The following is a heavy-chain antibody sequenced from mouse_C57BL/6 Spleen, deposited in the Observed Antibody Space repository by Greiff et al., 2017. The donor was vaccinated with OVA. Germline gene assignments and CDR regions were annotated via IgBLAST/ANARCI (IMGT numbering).Heavy chain of an antibody. V-gene: IGHV1-50*01. CDR2: IDPSDSYT. Sequence: VQLQQPGAELVKPGASVKLSCKASGYTFTSYWMQWVKQRPGQGLEWIGEIDPSDSYTNYNQKFKGKATLTVDTSSSTAYMQLSSLTSEDSAVYYCARGVDGSAYWGQGTLVTVSA. CDR3: ARGVDGSAY. CDR1: GYTFTSYW. D-gene: IGHD2-3*01. J-gene: IGHJ3*01.